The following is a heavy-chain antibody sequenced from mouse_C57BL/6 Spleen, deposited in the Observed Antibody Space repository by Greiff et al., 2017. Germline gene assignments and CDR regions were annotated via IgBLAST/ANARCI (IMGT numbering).Heavy chain of an antibody. J-gene: IGHJ2*01. Sequence: QVQLQQSGPELVKPGASVKISRKASGYSFTSYYIHWVKQRPGQGLEWIGWIYPGSGNTKYNEKFKGKATLTADTSSSTAYMQRSSLTSEDSAVYYCARGTTGVPFDYWGQGTTLTVSS. D-gene: IGHD1-1*01. CDR3: ARGTTGVPFDY. CDR2: IYPGSGNT. V-gene: IGHV1-66*01. CDR1: GYSFTSYY.